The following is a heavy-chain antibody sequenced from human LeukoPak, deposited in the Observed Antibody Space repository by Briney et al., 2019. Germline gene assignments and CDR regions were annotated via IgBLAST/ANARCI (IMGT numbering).Heavy chain of an antibody. J-gene: IGHJ5*02. CDR2: IKQDGSEK. CDR3: AKDLSVLVRFGESSRERWFDP. V-gene: IGHV3-7*04. D-gene: IGHD3-10*01. Sequence: GSLRLSCAASGFTFSRYWMTWVRHAPGKGLEWVANIKQDGSEKYYVDSVKGGLTISRDNTKNSLYLQMNSLRAEYTAVYYCAKDLSVLVRFGESSRERWFDPWGQGTLVTVSS. CDR1: GFTFSRYW.